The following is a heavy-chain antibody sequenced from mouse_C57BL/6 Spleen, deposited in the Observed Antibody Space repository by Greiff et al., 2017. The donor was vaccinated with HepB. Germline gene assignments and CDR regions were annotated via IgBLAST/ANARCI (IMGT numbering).Heavy chain of an antibody. J-gene: IGHJ4*01. V-gene: IGHV14-4*01. Sequence: VQLQQSGAELVRPGASVKLSCTASGFNIKDDYMHWVKQRPEQGLEWIGWIDPENGDTEYASKFQGKATITADTSSNTAYLQLSSLTSEDTAVYYCTRYHHYAMDYWGQGTSVTVSS. CDR1: GFNIKDDY. CDR3: TRYHHYAMDY. CDR2: IDPENGDT.